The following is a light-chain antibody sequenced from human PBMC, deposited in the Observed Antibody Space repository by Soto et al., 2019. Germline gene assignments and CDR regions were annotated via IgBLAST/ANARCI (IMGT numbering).Light chain of an antibody. CDR1: QSVSSSY. CDR2: GES. CDR3: QQYGSSGT. Sequence: EIVLTQSPGTLSLSPGERATLSCRASQSVSSSYLAWYQQKPGQAPRLLIYGESNRATGIPDRFSGSGSGTDFTLTISRLEPEDFAVYYCQQYGSSGTVGQGTKVEI. J-gene: IGKJ1*01. V-gene: IGKV3-20*01.